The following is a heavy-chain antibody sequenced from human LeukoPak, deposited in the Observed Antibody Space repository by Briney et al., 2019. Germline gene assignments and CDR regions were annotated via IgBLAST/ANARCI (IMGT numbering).Heavy chain of an antibody. CDR1: GFTFSSYG. CDR3: ARVRLVRTVGSPFDY. D-gene: IGHD3-10*01. V-gene: IGHV3-33*01. Sequence: GGPLRLSCAASGFTFSSYGMHWVRQAPGKGLEWVAVIWYDGSNKYYADSVKGRFTISRDNSKNTLYLQMNSLRAEDTAVYYCARVRLVRTVGSPFDYWGQGTLVTVSS. J-gene: IGHJ4*02. CDR2: IWYDGSNK.